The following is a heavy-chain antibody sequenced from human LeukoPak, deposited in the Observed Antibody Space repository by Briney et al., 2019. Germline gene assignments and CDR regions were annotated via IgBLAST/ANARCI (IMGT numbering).Heavy chain of an antibody. D-gene: IGHD6-13*01. CDR2: ISSSSSYT. V-gene: IGHV3-11*03. J-gene: IGHJ4*02. CDR3: ARSPTAGYSSSWYFDY. Sequence: GGSLRLSCAASGFTFSDYYMSWIRQAPGKGLEWVSYISSSSSYTNYADSVKGRFTISRDNAKNSLYLQMNSLRAEDTAVYYCARSPTAGYSSSWYFDYWGQGTLVTVSS. CDR1: GFTFSDYY.